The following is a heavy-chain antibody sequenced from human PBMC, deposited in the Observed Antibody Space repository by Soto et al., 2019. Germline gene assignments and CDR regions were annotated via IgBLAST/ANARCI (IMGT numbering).Heavy chain of an antibody. CDR1: GVSFSGYY. D-gene: IGHD3-22*01. CDR2: INHTGGT. CDR3: ARGLKRYYYQISGHYYHYFDY. J-gene: IGHJ4*02. V-gene: IGHV4-34*01. Sequence: SETLSLTCAVHGVSFSGYYWTWIRRPPGKGLEWIGEINHTGGTNYNPSLKSRLTMSMDTSKSHFSLKLSSVSAADTAVYYCARGLKRYYYQISGHYYHYFDYWGQGALVTVS.